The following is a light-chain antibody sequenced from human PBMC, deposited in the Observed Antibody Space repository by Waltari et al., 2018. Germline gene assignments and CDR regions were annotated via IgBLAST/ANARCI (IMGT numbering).Light chain of an antibody. CDR3: QQYNRYST. Sequence: DIQMTQSPSTLSASVGDRVTITCRASQSISSYLAWDQQKPGKAPKLLISKASTLGSGVPARFSGSGSGTEFTLTISSLQPDDFATYYCQQYNRYSTFGQGTKVEIK. V-gene: IGKV1-5*03. J-gene: IGKJ1*01. CDR1: QSISSY. CDR2: KAS.